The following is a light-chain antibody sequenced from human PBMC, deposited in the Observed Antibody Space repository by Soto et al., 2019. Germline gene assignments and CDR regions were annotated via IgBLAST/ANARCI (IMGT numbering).Light chain of an antibody. V-gene: IGKV3-11*01. J-gene: IGKJ1*01. Sequence: IVLTQSPATLSLSPGERATLSCWASESISAYLAWYQHKGGQAPRVLVYDAVYRAKGLPARFSGSGFGTNFTLTISRVEPEDFAVYFCQHYGDSSWTFGQGSRVEIK. CDR1: ESISAY. CDR3: QHYGDSSWT. CDR2: DAV.